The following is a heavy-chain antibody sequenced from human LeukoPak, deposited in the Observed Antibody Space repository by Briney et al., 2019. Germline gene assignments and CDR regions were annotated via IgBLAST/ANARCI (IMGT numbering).Heavy chain of an antibody. V-gene: IGHV7-4-1*02. Sequence: ASVKVSCKASGYTFTSYAMNWVRQAPGQGLEWMGWINTNTGNPTYAQGFTGRFVFSLDTSVSTAYLQISSLKAEDTAVYYCARGLMLLTKGVVVPAAIFKDQRRAAIRWFDPWGQGTLVTVSS. J-gene: IGHJ5*02. CDR2: INTNTGNP. D-gene: IGHD2-2*01. CDR3: ARGLMLLTKGVVVPAAIFKDQRRAAIRWFDP. CDR1: GYTFTSYA.